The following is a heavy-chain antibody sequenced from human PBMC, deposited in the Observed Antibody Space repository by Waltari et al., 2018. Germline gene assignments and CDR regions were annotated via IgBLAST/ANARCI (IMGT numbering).Heavy chain of an antibody. CDR1: GYTFTSYD. J-gene: IGHJ6*02. D-gene: IGHD4-17*01. CDR2: INPNGGNT. CDR3: ARGDGERNYYYYYGMDV. V-gene: IGHV1-8*01. Sequence: QVQLVQSGAEVMKPGASVKVSCKASGYTFTSYDINWVRQATGQGLEWMGWINPNGGNTGYAQKFLCIVTMTRETSIGTVYMELRSLRSEDMAVYYGARGDGERNYYYYYGMDVWGQGTTVTVSS.